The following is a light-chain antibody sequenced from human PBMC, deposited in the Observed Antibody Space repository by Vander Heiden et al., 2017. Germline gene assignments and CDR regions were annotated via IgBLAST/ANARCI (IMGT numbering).Light chain of an antibody. V-gene: IGKV1-8*01. Sequence: AIRMTQSPSSFSAATGDRVTAPGRGSQDIRSYLAWYQQKPGKAHKLLIYSASTMQSGVPSRFSGSGAGTDFTLTISCLQSEDFATYYCQQYNNSPFTFGHGTRVDF. J-gene: IGKJ3*01. CDR2: SAS. CDR1: QDIRSY. CDR3: QQYNNSPFT.